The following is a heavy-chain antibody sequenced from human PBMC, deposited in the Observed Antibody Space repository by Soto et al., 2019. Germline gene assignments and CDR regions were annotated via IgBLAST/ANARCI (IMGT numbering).Heavy chain of an antibody. CDR2: ISGSGGST. D-gene: IGHD4-17*01. Sequence: GGSLRLSCAASGFTFSSYAMSWVRQAPGKGLEWVSAISGSGGSTYYADSVKGRFTISRDNSKNTLYLQMNSLRAEDTAVYYCAKEKGYGDYVSYYYYYYMDVWGKGTTVTVSS. J-gene: IGHJ6*03. CDR3: AKEKGYGDYVSYYYYYYMDV. V-gene: IGHV3-23*01. CDR1: GFTFSSYA.